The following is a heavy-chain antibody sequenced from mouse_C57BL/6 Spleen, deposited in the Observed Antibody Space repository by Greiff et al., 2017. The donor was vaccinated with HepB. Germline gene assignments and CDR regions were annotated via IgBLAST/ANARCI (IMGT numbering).Heavy chain of an antibody. Sequence: EVQLQESGGGLVKPGGSLKLSCAASGFTFSDYGMHWVRQAPEKGLEWVAYISSGSSTIYYADTVKGRFTISRDNAKNTLFLQMTSLRSEDTAMYYCARTDYLNYFDYWGQGTTLTVSS. CDR1: GFTFSDYG. CDR2: ISSGSSTI. CDR3: ARTDYLNYFDY. V-gene: IGHV5-17*01. D-gene: IGHD2-4*01. J-gene: IGHJ2*01.